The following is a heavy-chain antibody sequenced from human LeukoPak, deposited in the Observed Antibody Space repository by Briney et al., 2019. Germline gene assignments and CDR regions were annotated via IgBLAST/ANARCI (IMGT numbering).Heavy chain of an antibody. D-gene: IGHD6-19*01. V-gene: IGHV3-23*01. CDR3: AKDEALISVAGLDS. Sequence: GGSLRLSCAASGFTFSSYAMSWVRQAPGKGLEWVSGISGSGGSTFYADSVKGRFTISRDNSMHTLYVEMNSLRAEDTVVYYCAKDEALISVAGLDSWGQGTLVTVSS. CDR2: ISGSGGST. J-gene: IGHJ4*02. CDR1: GFTFSSYA.